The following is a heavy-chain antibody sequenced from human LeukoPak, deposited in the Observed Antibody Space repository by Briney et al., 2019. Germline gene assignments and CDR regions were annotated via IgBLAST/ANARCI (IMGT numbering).Heavy chain of an antibody. V-gene: IGHV1-8*03. CDR2: MNPNSGNT. D-gene: IGHD2-2*02. Sequence: ASVKVSCKASGYTFTSYDINWVRQATGQGLEWMGWMNPNSGNTGYAQKFQGRVTITRNTSISTAYMELSSLRSEDTAVYYRARGVPAAIEGWDYYYYMDVWGKGTTVTVSS. CDR1: GYTFTSYD. J-gene: IGHJ6*03. CDR3: ARGVPAAIEGWDYYYYMDV.